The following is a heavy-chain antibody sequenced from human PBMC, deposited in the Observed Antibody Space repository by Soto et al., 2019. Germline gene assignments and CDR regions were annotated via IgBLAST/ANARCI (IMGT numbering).Heavy chain of an antibody. CDR1: GYSFINYW. J-gene: IGHJ3*02. V-gene: IGHV5-51*01. CDR2: IYPADSDT. Sequence: GESLKISCRGSGYSFINYWVGWVRQMPGKGLEWMGIIYPADSDTRYSPSFQGQVTISADKSISTAYLQWSSLKASDTAMYYCAVSYDILTGPDAFDIWGQGTMVTVSS. CDR3: AVSYDILTGPDAFDI. D-gene: IGHD3-9*01.